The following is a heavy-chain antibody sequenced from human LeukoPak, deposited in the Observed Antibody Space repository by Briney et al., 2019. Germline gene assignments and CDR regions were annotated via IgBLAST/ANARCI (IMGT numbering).Heavy chain of an antibody. V-gene: IGHV1-58*01. J-gene: IGHJ4*02. CDR2: IVVATGDT. D-gene: IGHD3-9*01. Sequence: GASVKVSCKASGFTFPISAVQWVRQARGQRPECIGWIVVATGDTKYARTFQERVSMTTDVSTSTAYMELSSLNSDDTAVYYCTTGYFDVLTVFPDLDSWGQGTLVTVSS. CDR1: GFTFPISA. CDR3: TTGYFDVLTVFPDLDS.